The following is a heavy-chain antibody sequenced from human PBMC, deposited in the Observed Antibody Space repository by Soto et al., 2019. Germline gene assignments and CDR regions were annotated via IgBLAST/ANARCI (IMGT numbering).Heavy chain of an antibody. V-gene: IGHV4-61*08. CDR1: GDSISRGAYY. J-gene: IGHJ4*02. CDR3: AREGNLGRWLQPLDF. CDR2: ISNSGRT. D-gene: IGHD5-12*01. Sequence: SSETLSLTCTVSGDSISRGAYYWTWIRQHPVKGLEWIGYISNSGRTYYNPSLKSRVTMSVDTSKNQISLKLISVTAADTAKYFCAREGNLGRWLQPLDFWGQGTLVTVSS.